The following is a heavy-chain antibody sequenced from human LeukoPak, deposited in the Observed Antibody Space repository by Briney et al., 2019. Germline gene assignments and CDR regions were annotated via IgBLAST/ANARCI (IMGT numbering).Heavy chain of an antibody. CDR1: GFTFSSYS. J-gene: IGHJ4*02. CDR2: ISSSSSYI. D-gene: IGHD4-23*01. V-gene: IGHV3-21*01. CDR3: AVGGFRYYFDY. Sequence: GGSLRLSCAASGFTFSSYSMNWVRQAPGKGLGWVSSISSSSSYIYYADSVKGRFTISTDNAKNSLYLQMNSLRAEDTAVYYCAVGGFRYYFDYWGQGTLVTVSS.